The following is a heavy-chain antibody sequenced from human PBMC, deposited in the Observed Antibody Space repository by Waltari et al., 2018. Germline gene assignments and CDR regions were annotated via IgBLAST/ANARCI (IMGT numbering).Heavy chain of an antibody. Sequence: EVEVMESGAALVQPRGFLKLPRPVLGVTFCPHWAHRVRQVPGKGLEWHSGVSNDGTTARYANPVKGRFTISRDNARNTVHLQVNSLRAEDTAVYYCGTLEAVASWGQGTLVTVSS. CDR1: GVTFCPHW. J-gene: IGHJ5*02. CDR3: GTLEAVAS. CDR2: VSNDGTTA. V-gene: IGHV3-74*01.